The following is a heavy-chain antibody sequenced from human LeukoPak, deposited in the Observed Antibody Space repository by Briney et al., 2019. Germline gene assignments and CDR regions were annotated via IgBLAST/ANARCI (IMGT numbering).Heavy chain of an antibody. V-gene: IGHV3-11*01. CDR3: ARDILGRDGYRYYDY. CDR2: IISSGSTM. D-gene: IGHD5-24*01. Sequence: GGSLILSCAASGFTFSDYYMSWIRQAPGKGLEWISYIISSGSTMYYADSVKGRFTISRDNAKNSLYLQMNSLRAEDTAVYYCARDILGRDGYRYYDYWGQGTLVTVSS. J-gene: IGHJ4*02. CDR1: GFTFSDYY.